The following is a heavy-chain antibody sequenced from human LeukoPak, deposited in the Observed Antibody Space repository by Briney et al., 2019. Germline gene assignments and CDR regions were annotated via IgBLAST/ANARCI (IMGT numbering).Heavy chain of an antibody. CDR3: ARRDFGSARHFFDY. J-gene: IGHJ4*02. Sequence: GESLKISCKGSGYSFTSYWIGWVRQMPGKGLEWMGFMYPGDSDIRYSPSFQSQVTISADTSIATAYLQWSSLRASDTAMYYCARRDFGSARHFFDYWGQGTLVTVSS. CDR2: MYPGDSDI. D-gene: IGHD3-10*01. V-gene: IGHV5-51*01. CDR1: GYSFTSYW.